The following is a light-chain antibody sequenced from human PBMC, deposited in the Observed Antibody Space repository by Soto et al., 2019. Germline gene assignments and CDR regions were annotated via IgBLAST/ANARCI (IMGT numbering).Light chain of an antibody. J-gene: IGKJ5*01. CDR1: QSVSSY. V-gene: IGKV3-11*01. Sequence: EVLLSHCAATLSWYRAERATLSCIAIQSVSSYLAWYQQKPGQAPRLLIYDASNRATGIPARFSGSGSGTDFTLTISSLEPEDFAVYYCKQRSNWHPWITFGQATRLEI. CDR3: KQRSNWHPWIT. CDR2: DAS.